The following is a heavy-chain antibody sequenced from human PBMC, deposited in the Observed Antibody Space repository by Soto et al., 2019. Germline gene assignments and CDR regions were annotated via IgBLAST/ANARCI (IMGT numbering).Heavy chain of an antibody. CDR2: ITVNGIT. V-gene: IGHV4-4*07. CDR1: GAYVSDFS. J-gene: IGHJ1*01. CDR3: ARESGENLTYEAH. D-gene: IGHD1-26*01. Sequence: QVQQLESGPGLVKPWDTLSLTCTVSGAYVSDFSWSWIRQPAGKGLEWIGRITVNGITQYTPSFRSRVTMAMDPSRNQFSPNLQSATAADTALYLRARESGENLTYEAHWGQGTLVTVSS.